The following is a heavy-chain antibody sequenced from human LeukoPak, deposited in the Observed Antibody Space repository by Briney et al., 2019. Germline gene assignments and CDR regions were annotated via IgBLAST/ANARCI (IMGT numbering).Heavy chain of an antibody. CDR1: GVSFSGYD. Sequence: AGTLSLTCAVYGVSFSGYDMSWIRQPPGKGLEWIGEINDSGSTNCNPSLTSRVSISVDTSKNQFSLKLTSVTAADTAVYYCARVIDYDSSGYYLGYWGQGTRVTVSS. CDR3: ARVIDYDSSGYYLGY. V-gene: IGHV4-34*01. D-gene: IGHD3-22*01. CDR2: INDSGST. J-gene: IGHJ4*02.